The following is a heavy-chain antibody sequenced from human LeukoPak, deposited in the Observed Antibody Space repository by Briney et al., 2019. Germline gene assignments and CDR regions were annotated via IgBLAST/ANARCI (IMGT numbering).Heavy chain of an antibody. J-gene: IGHJ4*02. CDR1: GDSISSSNW. Sequence: PSETLSLTCAVSGDSISSSNWWSWVRQPPGKGLEWIGEIYHSGSTNYNPSLKSRVTISVDTSKNQFSLKLSSVTAADTAVYYCARAPWQQLPDYWGQGTLVTVSS. CDR2: IYHSGST. CDR3: ARAPWQQLPDY. V-gene: IGHV4-4*02. D-gene: IGHD6-13*01.